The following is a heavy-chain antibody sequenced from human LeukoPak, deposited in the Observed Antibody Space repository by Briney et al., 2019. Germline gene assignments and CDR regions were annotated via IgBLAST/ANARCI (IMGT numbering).Heavy chain of an antibody. Sequence: SETLSLTCAVYGGSFSGYYWSWIRQPPGKGLEWIGEINHSGSTNYNPSLKSRVTISVDTSKNQFSLKLSSVTAADTAVYYCARGLTTVTTFNWFDPWGRGTLVTVSS. CDR2: INHSGST. CDR3: ARGLTTVTTFNWFDP. J-gene: IGHJ5*02. V-gene: IGHV4-34*01. CDR1: GGSFSGYY. D-gene: IGHD4-17*01.